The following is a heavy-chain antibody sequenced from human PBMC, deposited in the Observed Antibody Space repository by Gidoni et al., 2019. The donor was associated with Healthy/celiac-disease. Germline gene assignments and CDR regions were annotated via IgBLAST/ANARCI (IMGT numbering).Heavy chain of an antibody. D-gene: IGHD3-22*01. CDR1: GGSFSGYY. Sequence: QVQLQQWGAGLLKPSETLSLTCAVYGGSFSGYYWSWIRQPPGKGLEWIGEINHSGSTNYNPSLKSRVTISVDTSKNQFSLKLSSVTAADTAVYYCARGALLVVAHRGNWFDPWGQGTLVTVSS. V-gene: IGHV4-34*01. J-gene: IGHJ5*02. CDR2: INHSGST. CDR3: ARGALLVVAHRGNWFDP.